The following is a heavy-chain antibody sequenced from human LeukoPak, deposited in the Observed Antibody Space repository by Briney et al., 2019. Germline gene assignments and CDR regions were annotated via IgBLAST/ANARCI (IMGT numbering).Heavy chain of an antibody. D-gene: IGHD3-10*01. J-gene: IGHJ4*02. V-gene: IGHV3-9*01. CDR2: ISWNSGSI. CDR3: AKDVDYYGSGSSTDYFDY. Sequence: SGRSLRLSCAASGFTFDDYAMRWVRQAPGKGLEWVSGISWNSGSIGYADSVKGRFTISRDNAKNSLYLQMNSLRAEDTALYYCAKDVDYYGSGSSTDYFDYWGQRTLVTVSS. CDR1: GFTFDDYA.